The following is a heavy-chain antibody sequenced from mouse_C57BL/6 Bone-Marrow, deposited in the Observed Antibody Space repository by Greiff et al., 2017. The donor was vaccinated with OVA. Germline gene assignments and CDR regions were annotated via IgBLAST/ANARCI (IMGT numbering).Heavy chain of an antibody. Sequence: QVQLKQSGAELVRPGTSVKVSCKASGYAFTNYLIEWVKQRPGQGLEWIGVINPGSGGTNYNEKFKGKATLTADKSSSTAYMQLSSLTSEDSAVYFCARGLYGNPGYFDVWGTGTTVTVPS. CDR3: ARGLYGNPGYFDV. CDR2: INPGSGGT. CDR1: GYAFTNYL. J-gene: IGHJ1*03. D-gene: IGHD2-1*01. V-gene: IGHV1-54*01.